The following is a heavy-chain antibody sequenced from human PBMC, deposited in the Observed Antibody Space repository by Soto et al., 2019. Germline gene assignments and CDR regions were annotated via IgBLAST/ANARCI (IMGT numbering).Heavy chain of an antibody. CDR1: GFTFSSYA. D-gene: IGHD6-13*01. V-gene: IGHV3-23*01. Sequence: EVQLLESGGGLVQPGGSLRLSCAASGFTFSSYAMSWVRQAPGTGLEWVSAIRGSGGSTYYADSVKCRFTISRDNSKXXXXXXXXXXXXXXXXXXXXXXXXXYSSSWFEFDYWGQGTLVTVSS. CDR2: IRGSGGST. CDR3: XXXXXYSSSWFEFDY. J-gene: IGHJ4*02.